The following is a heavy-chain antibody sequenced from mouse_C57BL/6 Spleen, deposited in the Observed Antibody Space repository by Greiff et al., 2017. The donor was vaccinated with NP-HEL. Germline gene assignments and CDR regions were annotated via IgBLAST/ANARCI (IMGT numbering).Heavy chain of an antibody. CDR3: ARSRTGTDYFDY. D-gene: IGHD4-1*01. CDR2: ISSGSSTI. Sequence: EVKLVESGGGLVKPGGSLKLSCAASGFTFSDYGMHWVRQAPEKGLEWVAYISSGSSTIYYADTVKGRFTISRDNAKNTLFLQMTSLRSEDTAMYYCARSRTGTDYFDYWGQGTTLTVSS. V-gene: IGHV5-17*01. CDR1: GFTFSDYG. J-gene: IGHJ2*01.